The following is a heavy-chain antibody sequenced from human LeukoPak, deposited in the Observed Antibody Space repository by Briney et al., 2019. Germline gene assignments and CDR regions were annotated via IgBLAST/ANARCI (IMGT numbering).Heavy chain of an antibody. CDR1: GFTFSSYA. CDR2: ISGSGGST. J-gene: IGHJ5*02. CDR3: GKVVGRSCSGGSCYRNWFDP. V-gene: IGHV3-23*01. Sequence: SGGSLRLSCAASGFTFSSYAMSWVRQAPGKGLEWVAAISGSGGSTYYADSVKGRFTISRDNSKNTRYLQMNSLRAEDTAVYYCGKVVGRSCSGGSCYRNWFDPWGQGTLVTVSS. D-gene: IGHD2-15*01.